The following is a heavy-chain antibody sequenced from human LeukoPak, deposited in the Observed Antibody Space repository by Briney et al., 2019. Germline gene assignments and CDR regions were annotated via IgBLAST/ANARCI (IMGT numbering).Heavy chain of an antibody. CDR2: INPSGGST. D-gene: IGHD2-2*01. CDR1: GYTFTSYY. CDR3: ARARDIVVVPAAPLHYYYGMDV. J-gene: IGHJ6*02. V-gene: IGHV1-46*01. Sequence: ASVKVSCKASGYTFTSYYMHWVRQAPGQGLEWMGIINPSGGSTSYAQKFQGRVTITADESTSTAYMELSSLRSEDTAVYYCARARDIVVVPAAPLHYYYGMDVWGQGTTVTVSS.